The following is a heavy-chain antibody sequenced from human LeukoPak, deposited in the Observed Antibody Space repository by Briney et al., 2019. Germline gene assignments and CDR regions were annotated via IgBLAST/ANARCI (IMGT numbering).Heavy chain of an antibody. CDR3: VRRVAGSSYRDY. CDR1: GGSISSGNW. Sequence: SETLSLTCAVSGGSISSGNWWSWVRQPPGKGLEGIGEIYHNGGTNYNPSLKSRVTISVDNSKNQFSLKLSSVTAADTADYYCVRRVAGSSYRDYWGQGTLVTVSS. D-gene: IGHD3-22*01. V-gene: IGHV4-4*02. J-gene: IGHJ4*02. CDR2: IYHNGGT.